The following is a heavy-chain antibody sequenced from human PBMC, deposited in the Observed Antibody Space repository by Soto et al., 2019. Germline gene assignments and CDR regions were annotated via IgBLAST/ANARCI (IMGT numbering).Heavy chain of an antibody. CDR1: GGSISSGGYY. V-gene: IGHV4-31*03. Sequence: SSETLSLTCTVSGGSISSGGYYWSWIRQHPGKGLEWIGYIYYSGSTYYNPSLKSRVTISVDTSKNQFSLKLSSVTAADTAVYYCAGHILTGYLKGYGYWGQGTRVTVSS. CDR3: AGHILTGYLKGYGY. J-gene: IGHJ4*02. CDR2: IYYSGST. D-gene: IGHD3-9*01.